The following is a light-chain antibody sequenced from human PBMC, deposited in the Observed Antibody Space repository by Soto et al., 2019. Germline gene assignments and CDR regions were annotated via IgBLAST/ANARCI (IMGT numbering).Light chain of an antibody. Sequence: EILMKQSPATLSVSPGERATLSCRASQTVSSNLAWYQQKPGQAPRLLIYGASTRATGIPARFSGSGSGTEFTLTISSLQSEDFAVYFCQQYNTWPPITFGQGTRLEIK. CDR2: GAS. CDR3: QQYNTWPPIT. CDR1: QTVSSN. V-gene: IGKV3-15*01. J-gene: IGKJ5*01.